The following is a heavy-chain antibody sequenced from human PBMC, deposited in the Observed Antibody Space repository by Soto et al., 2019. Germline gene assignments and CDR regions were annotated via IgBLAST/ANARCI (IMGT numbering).Heavy chain of an antibody. J-gene: IGHJ5*01. CDR3: ARASIHGSSWYFWFDP. CDR2: IIPMFGTT. V-gene: IGHV1-69*01. CDR1: GGTFSRYA. Sequence: QVQLVQSGAEVRKPGSSVKVSCKASGGTFSRYAINWVRQAPGQGLEWMGGIIPMFGTTNYAQKFKGRVTITADESTNTVYMELNTLRSEDAAVYYCARASIHGSSWYFWFDPWGQGTLVPVSS. D-gene: IGHD6-13*01.